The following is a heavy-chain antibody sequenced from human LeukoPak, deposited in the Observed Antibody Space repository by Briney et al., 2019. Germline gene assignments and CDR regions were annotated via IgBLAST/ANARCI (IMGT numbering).Heavy chain of an antibody. J-gene: IGHJ4*02. V-gene: IGHV1-18*04. D-gene: IGHD2-2*01. CDR1: GYTFTGYY. CDR3: AAQGRQRSFDY. CDR2: ISAYNGNT. Sequence: ASVKVSCKASGYTFTGYYMHWVRQAPGQGLEWMGWISAYNGNTNYAQKLQGRVTMTTDTSTSTAYMELRSLRSDDTAVYYCAAQGRQRSFDYWGQGTLVTVSS.